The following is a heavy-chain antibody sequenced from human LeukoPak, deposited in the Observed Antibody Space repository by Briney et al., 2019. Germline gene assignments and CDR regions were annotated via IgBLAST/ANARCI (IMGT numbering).Heavy chain of an antibody. CDR1: GGSISSYY. D-gene: IGHD3-3*01. CDR2: IYYSGST. J-gene: IGHJ4*02. CDR3: ARGRNYDFWSGLLGAFDY. Sequence: SETLSLTCTVSGGSISSYYWSWIRQPPGKGLEWIGYIYYSGSTNYNPSLKSRVTISVDTSKNQFSLKLSSVTAADTAVYYCARGRNYDFWSGLLGAFDYWAREPWSPSPQ. V-gene: IGHV4-59*12.